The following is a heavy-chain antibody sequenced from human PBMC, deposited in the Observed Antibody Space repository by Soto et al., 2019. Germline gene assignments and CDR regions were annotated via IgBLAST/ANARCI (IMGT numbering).Heavy chain of an antibody. CDR3: ARNPPRAGAITSQWHRNYNTRYQLPPGGAFDI. J-gene: IGHJ3*02. Sequence: QVQLQQWGAGLVKPSATLSLTCAVYGGSFSGNYWSWIRQPPGKGLEWIGEINHSGCTNFNPSLKSRVTISVYTSKNQFSLRLSSVTAADTAVYYCARNPPRAGAITSQWHRNYNTRYQLPPGGAFDIWGQGTMVTGSS. CDR1: GGSFSGNY. D-gene: IGHD2-2*01. CDR2: INHSGCT. V-gene: IGHV4-34*01.